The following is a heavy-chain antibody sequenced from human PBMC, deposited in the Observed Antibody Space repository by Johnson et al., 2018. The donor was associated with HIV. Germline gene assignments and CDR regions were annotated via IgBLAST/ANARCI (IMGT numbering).Heavy chain of an antibody. Sequence: VLLVESGGGVVRPGGSLRLSCAASGFTFDDYGMSWVRQAPGKGLEWVSGINWNGGSTGYADSVKGRFTISRDNAKNSLYLQMNSLRAEDTALYYCARGGYCTGGVCLGDAFDIWGQGTMVTVSS. V-gene: IGHV3-20*04. CDR1: GFTFDDYG. CDR3: ARGGYCTGGVCLGDAFDI. J-gene: IGHJ3*02. CDR2: INWNGGST. D-gene: IGHD2-8*02.